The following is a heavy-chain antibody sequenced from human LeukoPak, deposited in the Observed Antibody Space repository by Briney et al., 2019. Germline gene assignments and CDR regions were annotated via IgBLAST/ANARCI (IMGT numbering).Heavy chain of an antibody. V-gene: IGHV4-39*02. CDR2: IHSSGNS. CDR3: AREPYSSGWADAFDI. Sequence: SETLSLTCTVSGGSISGTDLYWGWIRQLPGTGLEWIGNIHSSGNSFCNPSLKSRVTISVDTSKNQFSLKLSSVTAADTAVYYCAREPYSSGWADAFDIWGQGTMVTVSS. J-gene: IGHJ3*02. CDR1: GGSISGTDLY. D-gene: IGHD6-19*01.